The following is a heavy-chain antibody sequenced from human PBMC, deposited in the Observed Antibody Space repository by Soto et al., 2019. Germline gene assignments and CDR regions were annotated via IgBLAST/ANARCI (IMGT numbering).Heavy chain of an antibody. CDR1: GGSISSSSYY. CDR3: ARLRIAVAATNY. D-gene: IGHD6-19*01. CDR2: IYYSGST. Sequence: QLQLQESGPGLVKPSETLSLTCTVSGGSISSSSYYWGWIRQPPGKGLEWIGSIYYSGSTYYNPSLKSRVTISVDTSKNQFSLKLSSVTAADTAVYYCARLRIAVAATNYWGQGTLVTVSS. J-gene: IGHJ4*02. V-gene: IGHV4-39*01.